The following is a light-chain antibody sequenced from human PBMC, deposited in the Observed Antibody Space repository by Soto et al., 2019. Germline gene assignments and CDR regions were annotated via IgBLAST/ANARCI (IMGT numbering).Light chain of an antibody. CDR1: SSDVGNYNL. Sequence: VLTEPASVSGSPGQSITISCTGTSSDVGNYNLVSWYQQHPGKAPKLIIYEDTKRPSGVSNRFSGSKSGNTASLTISGLQAEDEADYYCCSYADSSTYVFGTGTKVTVL. CDR3: CSYADSSTYV. CDR2: EDT. V-gene: IGLV2-23*01. J-gene: IGLJ1*01.